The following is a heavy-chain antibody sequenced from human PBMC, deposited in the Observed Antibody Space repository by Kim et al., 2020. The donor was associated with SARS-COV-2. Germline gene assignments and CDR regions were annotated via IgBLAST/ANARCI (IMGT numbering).Heavy chain of an antibody. J-gene: IGHJ4*02. V-gene: IGHV1-18*01. D-gene: IGHD5-12*01. CDR2: NT. Sequence: NTNYAPKLQGRVTRTTDTSTSTAYMELRSLRSDDTAVYYCARVQPSGHDWWGQGTLVTVSS. CDR3: ARVQPSGHDW.